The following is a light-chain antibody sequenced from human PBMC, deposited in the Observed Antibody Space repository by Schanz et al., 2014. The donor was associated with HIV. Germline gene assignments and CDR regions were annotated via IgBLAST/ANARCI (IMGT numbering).Light chain of an antibody. CDR3: CSFTSSNTLL. CDR1: SSDVGGYNY. J-gene: IGLJ2*01. CDR2: DVS. V-gene: IGLV2-14*03. Sequence: QSVLTQPASVSGSPGQSVTISCTGTSSDVGGYNYVSWYQHHPGKAPKLMIYDVSNRPSGISDRFSASKSGNTASLTISGLQAEDEADYYCCSFTSSNTLLFGGGTKLTVL.